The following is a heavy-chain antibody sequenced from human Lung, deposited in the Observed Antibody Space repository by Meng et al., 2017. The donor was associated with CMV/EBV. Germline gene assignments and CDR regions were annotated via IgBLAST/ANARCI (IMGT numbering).Heavy chain of an antibody. Sequence: ESXKISXAASGFTFSNAWMDWVRQAPGKGLEWVGRIKSKTDGVTTDYAAPVKGRFTISRDDSKNTLYLQMNSLKTEDTAVYYCTTGGVTGTTRAVEIWGQGTMVTVSS. CDR3: TTGGVTGTTRAVEI. CDR2: IKSKTDGVTT. D-gene: IGHD1-7*01. V-gene: IGHV3-15*01. J-gene: IGHJ3*02. CDR1: GFTFSNAW.